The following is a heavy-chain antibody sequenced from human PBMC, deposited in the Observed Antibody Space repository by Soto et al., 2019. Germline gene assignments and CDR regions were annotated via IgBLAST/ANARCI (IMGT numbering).Heavy chain of an antibody. CDR1: GFSLSDYA. CDR2: ISSDSRTI. Sequence: GGSLRLSCVASGFSLSDYAVNWVRQAPGKGLEWVSFISSDSRTIYYADSVEGRFTVSRDNARNSVSLQMDSLRDEDAAVYYCARIKLVEWFFINVDVYDMDVWGQGTPVPVS. D-gene: IGHD3-3*01. CDR3: ARIKLVEWFFINVDVYDMDV. V-gene: IGHV3-48*02. J-gene: IGHJ6*02.